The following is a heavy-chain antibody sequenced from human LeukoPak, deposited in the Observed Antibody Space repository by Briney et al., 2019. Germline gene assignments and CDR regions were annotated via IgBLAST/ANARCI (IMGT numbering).Heavy chain of an antibody. J-gene: IGHJ4*02. CDR3: ARARYYDSSGYVGY. CDR1: GFTFSSYG. Sequence: GGSLRLSCAASGFTFSSYGMHWVRQAPGKGLEWVAVIWYDGSNKYYADSVEGRFTISRDNSKNTLYLQMNSLRAEDTAVYYCARARYYDSSGYVGYWGQGTLVTVSS. D-gene: IGHD3-22*01. V-gene: IGHV3-33*01. CDR2: IWYDGSNK.